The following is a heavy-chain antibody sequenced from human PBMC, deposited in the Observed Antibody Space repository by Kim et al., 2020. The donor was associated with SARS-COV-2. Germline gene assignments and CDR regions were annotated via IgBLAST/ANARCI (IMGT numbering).Heavy chain of an antibody. J-gene: IGHJ6*02. V-gene: IGHV1-46*01. CDR3: AREPPILTSVYYGMDV. CDR2: INPSGGGT. CDR1: GYIFSTYY. Sequence: ASVKVSCKASGYIFSTYYMNWVRQGPGQGLEWMGIINPSGGGTTYAQKFQGRVSMTRDTSTSTVYMELSSLRSEDTAVYYCAREPPILTSVYYGMDVWGQGTTVTVSS. D-gene: IGHD3-9*01.